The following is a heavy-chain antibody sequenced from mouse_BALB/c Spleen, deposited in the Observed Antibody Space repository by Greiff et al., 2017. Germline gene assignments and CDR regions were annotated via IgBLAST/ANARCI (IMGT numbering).Heavy chain of an antibody. CDR1: GYTFTSYW. CDR2: IYPGNSDT. Sequence: VQLQQSGTVLARPGASVKMSCKASGYTFTSYWMYWVKQRPGQGLEWIGAIYPGNSDTSYNQKFKGKAKLTAVTSTSTAYMELSSLTNEDSAVYYSTNGYVRFAYWGQGTLVTVSA. V-gene: IGHV1-5*01. D-gene: IGHD1-2*01. CDR3: TNGYVRFAY. J-gene: IGHJ3*01.